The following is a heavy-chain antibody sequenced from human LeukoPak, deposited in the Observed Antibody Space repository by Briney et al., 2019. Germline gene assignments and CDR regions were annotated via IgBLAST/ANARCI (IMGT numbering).Heavy chain of an antibody. Sequence: SGGSLRLSCAASGFTYSDNGMHWVRQAPGKGLEWVTVISSDGGTKYNADSVQGRFTISRDNSKNTLYLQIHSLKTEDTDVYFLSRDATPSLGSGYFYFWGQGILVTVSS. J-gene: IGHJ1*01. V-gene: IGHV3-30*04. CDR3: SRDATPSLGSGYFYF. D-gene: IGHD3-22*01. CDR2: ISSDGGTK. CDR1: GFTYSDNG.